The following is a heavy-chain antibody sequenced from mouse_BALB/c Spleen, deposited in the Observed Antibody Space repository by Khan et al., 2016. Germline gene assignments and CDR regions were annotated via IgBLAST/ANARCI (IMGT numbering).Heavy chain of an antibody. D-gene: IGHD1-1*01. J-gene: IGHJ2*01. V-gene: IGHV1-15*01. CDR1: GYTFTDYE. CDR2: IDPATGGT. Sequence: QVQLQQSGAELVRPGASVTLSCKASGYTFTDYEMHWVKQTPVHGLQWIGAIDPATGGTAHNQKFKGKATLTEDKSSSTAYMELRSLTSEDSAVYYCTRRYFYSGSPYHFDYWGQGTTLIVSS. CDR3: TRRYFYSGSPYHFDY.